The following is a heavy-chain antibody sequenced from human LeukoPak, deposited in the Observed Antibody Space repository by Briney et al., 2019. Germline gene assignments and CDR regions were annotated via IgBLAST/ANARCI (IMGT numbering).Heavy chain of an antibody. CDR2: IYYSGST. J-gene: IGHJ4*02. D-gene: IGHD5-24*01. V-gene: IGHV4-59*12. CDR1: GGSISGYY. Sequence: PSETLSLTCTVSGGSISGYYWSWIRQPPGKGLEWIGYIYYSGSTNYNPSLKSRVTISVDTSKNQFSLKLSSVTAADTAVYYCARFKMATTLIDYWGQGTLVTVS. CDR3: ARFKMATTLIDY.